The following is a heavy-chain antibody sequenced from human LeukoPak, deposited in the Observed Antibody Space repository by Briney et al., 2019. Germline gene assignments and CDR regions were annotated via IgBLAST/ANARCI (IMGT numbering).Heavy chain of an antibody. Sequence: GGSLRLSCAASGFTFSSYAMSWVRQAPGKGLEWVSAISGSGGSTYYADSVKGRFTISRDNSKNTLYLQMNSLRAEDTAVYYCARLPSVYYYYGMDVWGQGTTVTVSS. CDR1: GFTFSSYA. V-gene: IGHV3-23*01. CDR3: ARLPSVYYYYGMDV. CDR2: ISGSGGST. J-gene: IGHJ6*02. D-gene: IGHD2-21*02.